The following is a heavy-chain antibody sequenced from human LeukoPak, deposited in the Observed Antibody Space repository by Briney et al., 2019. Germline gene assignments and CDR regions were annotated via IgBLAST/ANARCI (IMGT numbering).Heavy chain of an antibody. CDR2: INPNNGGT. D-gene: IGHD6-19*01. J-gene: IGHJ4*02. Sequence: ASLNVSCKASGYTFTGYYMHWVRQAPGEDLEWMGLINPNNGGTDHAQKFQGRVTMTRETSISTAYMELSRLRSDDTAVCYCARDSHSSGWYVPDYWGQGTLVTVSS. CDR3: ARDSHSSGWYVPDY. CDR1: GYTFTGYY. V-gene: IGHV1-2*02.